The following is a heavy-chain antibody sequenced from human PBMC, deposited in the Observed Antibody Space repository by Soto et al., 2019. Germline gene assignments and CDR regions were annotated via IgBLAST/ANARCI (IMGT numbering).Heavy chain of an antibody. V-gene: IGHV4-59*12. J-gene: IGHJ6*02. D-gene: IGHD2-21*01. CDR2: IYHSGST. CDR3: ARDLVGQYYYYGMDV. Sequence: SETLSLTCTVSGGSITTYYWSWIRQPPGKGLEWIGNIYHSGSTNYNPSLKSRVTISVDTSKNQFSLKLSSVTAADTAVYYCARDLVGQYYYYGMDVWGQGTTVTVSS. CDR1: GGSITTYY.